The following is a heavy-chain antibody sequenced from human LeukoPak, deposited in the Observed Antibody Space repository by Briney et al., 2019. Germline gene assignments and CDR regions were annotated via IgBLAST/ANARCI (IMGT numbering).Heavy chain of an antibody. CDR3: ARGQGIRYSYGYDY. D-gene: IGHD5-18*01. CDR1: GYTFTSYG. CDR2: ISAYNGNT. Sequence: ASVKVSCRASGYTFTSYGISWVRQAPGQGLEWMGWISAYNGNTNYAQKLQGRVTMTTDTSTSTAYMELRSLRSDDTAVYYCARGQGIRYSYGYDYWGQGTLVTVSS. V-gene: IGHV1-18*01. J-gene: IGHJ4*02.